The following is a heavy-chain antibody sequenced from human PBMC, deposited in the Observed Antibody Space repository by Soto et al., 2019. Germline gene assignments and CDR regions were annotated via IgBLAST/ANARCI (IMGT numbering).Heavy chain of an antibody. J-gene: IGHJ6*02. Sequence: QVQLVESGGGVVQPGRSLRLSCAASGFTFSSYGMHWVRQAPGKGLEWVAVIWYDGSNKYYADSVKGRFTISRDNSKNTLYLQMNSLRAEDTAVYYCARDTLNYYDSSGYNHYYGMDVWGQGTTVTVSS. D-gene: IGHD3-22*01. CDR2: IWYDGSNK. CDR3: ARDTLNYYDSSGYNHYYGMDV. V-gene: IGHV3-33*01. CDR1: GFTFSSYG.